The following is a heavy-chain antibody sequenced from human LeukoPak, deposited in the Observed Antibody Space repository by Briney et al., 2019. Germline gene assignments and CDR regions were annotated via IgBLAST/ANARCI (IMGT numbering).Heavy chain of an antibody. J-gene: IGHJ4*02. CDR2: ISYDGSNK. CDR1: GFTFNKYA. Sequence: GGSLGLSCAASGFTFNKYAMHWVRQAPGKGLEWVAVISYDGSNKYYADSVKGRFTISRDNSKNTLYLQMNSLRAEDTAVYYCARGTYNWNYVDWGQGTLVTVS. V-gene: IGHV3-30-3*01. D-gene: IGHD1-7*01. CDR3: ARGTYNWNYVD.